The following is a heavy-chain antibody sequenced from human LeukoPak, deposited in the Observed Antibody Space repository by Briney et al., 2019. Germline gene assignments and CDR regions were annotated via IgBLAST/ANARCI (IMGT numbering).Heavy chain of an antibody. CDR3: ARDHPYIVVVPAAISYYYYMDV. CDR2: INHSGRA. CDR1: SGSISSSSYY. Sequence: SQTLSLTCTVSSGSISSSSYYWGWIRQPPGKGLEWIGIINHSGRAYYKASLKSRVTISVDTSKNQFSLKLSSVTAADTAVYYCARDHPYIVVVPAAISYYYYMDVWGKGTTVTISS. D-gene: IGHD2-2*02. V-gene: IGHV4-39*07. J-gene: IGHJ6*03.